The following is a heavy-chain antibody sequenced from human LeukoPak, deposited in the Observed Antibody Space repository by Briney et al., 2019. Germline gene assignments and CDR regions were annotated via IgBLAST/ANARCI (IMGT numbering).Heavy chain of an antibody. J-gene: IGHJ6*03. D-gene: IGHD2-2*01. V-gene: IGHV1-24*01. Sequence: ASVKVSCKVSGFTLADLSIHWVRQAPGKGLEWVGGFDRKNGDTIYAQRFRGRVTLTEDTSTGTAYMDLSSLSADDTAVYYCATGVFCATTTCPGYQHYYYFMDVWGKGTTVTVPS. CDR2: FDRKNGDT. CDR1: GFTLADLS. CDR3: ATGVFCATTTCPGYQHYYYFMDV.